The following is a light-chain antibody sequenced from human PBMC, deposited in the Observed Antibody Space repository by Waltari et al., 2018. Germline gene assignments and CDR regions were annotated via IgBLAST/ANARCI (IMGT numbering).Light chain of an antibody. CDR2: DVS. Sequence: QSALTHPAPVSGSPGQSITISCTGTSSDVGGYNYVSWYQQHPGKAPKLMIYDVSNRPSGVSNRFSGSKSGNTASLTISGLQAEDEADYYCSSYTSSSTWVFGGGTKLTVL. CDR3: SSYTSSSTWV. J-gene: IGLJ3*02. CDR1: SSDVGGYNY. V-gene: IGLV2-14*01.